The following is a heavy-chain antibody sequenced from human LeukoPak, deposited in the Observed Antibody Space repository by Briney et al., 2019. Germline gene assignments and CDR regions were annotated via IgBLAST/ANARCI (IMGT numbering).Heavy chain of an antibody. J-gene: IGHJ6*02. CDR1: GFTFTSSA. V-gene: IGHV1-58*01. CDR3: AAGYCSGGSCYPYYYYGMDV. CDR2: IVVGSGNT. D-gene: IGHD2-15*01. Sequence: RASGKVSCKASGFTFTSSAVQWVRQARGQRLEWIGWIVVGSGNTNYAQKFQERVTITRDMSTSTAYMELSSLRSEDTAVYYCAAGYCSGGSCYPYYYYGMDVWGQGTTVTVSS.